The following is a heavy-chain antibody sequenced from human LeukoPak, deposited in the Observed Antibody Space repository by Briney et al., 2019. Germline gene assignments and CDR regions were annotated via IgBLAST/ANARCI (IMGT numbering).Heavy chain of an antibody. V-gene: IGHV1-8*01. CDR2: MNPNSGNT. J-gene: IGHJ6*02. Sequence: ASVKVSCNASGYTFTSYDINWVRQATGQGLEWMGWMNPNSGNTGYAQKFQGRVTMTRNTSISTAYMELSSLRSEDTAVYYCARCTPDYDYVWGSYRYPTGMDVWGQGTTVTVSS. D-gene: IGHD3-16*02. CDR3: ARCTPDYDYVWGSYRYPTGMDV. CDR1: GYTFTSYD.